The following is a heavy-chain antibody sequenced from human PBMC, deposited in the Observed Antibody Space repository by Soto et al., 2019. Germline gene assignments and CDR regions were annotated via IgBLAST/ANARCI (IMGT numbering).Heavy chain of an antibody. CDR3: ARSNSSSWYGDYYYYGMDV. Sequence: SVKVSCKASGGTFSSYAIGWVRQAPGQGLEWMGGIIPIFGTANYAQKFQGRVTITADESTSTAYMELSSLRSEDTAVYYCARSNSSSWYGDYYYYGMDVWGQGTTVTVSS. CDR2: IIPIFGTA. D-gene: IGHD6-13*01. J-gene: IGHJ6*02. V-gene: IGHV1-69*13. CDR1: GGTFSSYA.